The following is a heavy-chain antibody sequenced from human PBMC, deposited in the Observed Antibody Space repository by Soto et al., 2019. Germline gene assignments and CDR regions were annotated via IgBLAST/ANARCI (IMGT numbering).Heavy chain of an antibody. CDR3: ARGVCSSTSCYTSNWFDP. J-gene: IGHJ5*02. CDR2: IYPGDSDT. Sequence: PGESLKISCKGSGYSFTSYWIGGVGQVPGKGLEWMGIIYPGDSDTRYSPSFQGQVTISADKSISTAYLQWSSLKASDTAMYYCARGVCSSTSCYTSNWFDPWGQGTLVTVSS. CDR1: GYSFTSYW. V-gene: IGHV5-51*01. D-gene: IGHD2-2*02.